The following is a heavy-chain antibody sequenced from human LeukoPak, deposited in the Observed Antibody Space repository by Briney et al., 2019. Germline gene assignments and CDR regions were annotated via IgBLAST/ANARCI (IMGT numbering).Heavy chain of an antibody. CDR3: ARDRRFGELLGDY. D-gene: IGHD3-10*01. J-gene: IGHJ4*02. CDR1: GYTFTNYG. V-gene: IGHV1-18*01. Sequence: ASVKVSCKASGYTFTNYGISWVRQAPGQGLEWMGWISAYNANTNYAQKLQGRVTMTTDTSTSTAYMELKSLRSDDTAVYYCARDRRFGELLGDYWGQGTLVTVSS. CDR2: ISAYNANT.